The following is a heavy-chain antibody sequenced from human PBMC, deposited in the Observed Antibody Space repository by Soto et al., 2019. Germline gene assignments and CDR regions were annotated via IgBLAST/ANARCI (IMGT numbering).Heavy chain of an antibody. CDR1: GASIYIAEYY. CDR2: IYYSGST. V-gene: IGHV4-30-4*01. Sequence: PSERMALTRTVSGASIYIAEYYGRWIHQPPGKGLEWIGHIYYSGSTYYNPSLKSRAGISVDSSKSQVSLKLTSVTAADTAVYFCARILMNYYRLDYWGQGALVTVSS. CDR3: ARILMNYYRLDY. J-gene: IGHJ4*02. D-gene: IGHD3-10*01.